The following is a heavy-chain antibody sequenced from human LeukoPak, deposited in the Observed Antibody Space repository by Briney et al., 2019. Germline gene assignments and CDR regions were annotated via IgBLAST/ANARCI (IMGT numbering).Heavy chain of an antibody. Sequence: PSETLSLTCTVSGDSLNSYFWTWIRQPPGKGLEWLGYIYSRGTTAYNPSLESRLTMSTDTSKNHFSLTLRSVTTADTAVYFCARVTPTHDAFDVWGQPIMVTVSS. CDR2: IYSRGTT. V-gene: IGHV4-59*01. J-gene: IGHJ3*01. D-gene: IGHD2-15*01. CDR3: ARVTPTHDAFDV. CDR1: GDSLNSYF.